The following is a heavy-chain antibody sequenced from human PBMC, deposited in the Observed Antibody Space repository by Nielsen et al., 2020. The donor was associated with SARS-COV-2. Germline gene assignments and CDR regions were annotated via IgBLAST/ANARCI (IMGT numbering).Heavy chain of an antibody. CDR3: ARVDGMTTVTVDY. D-gene: IGHD4-17*01. CDR2: INHSGST. V-gene: IGHV4-34*01. Sequence: SETLSLTCAVYGGSFSNYYWAWIRQPPGKGLEWIGEINHSGSTNYNPSLKSRVTISVDTSKNQFSLKLSSVTAADTAVYYCARVDGMTTVTVDYWGQGTLVTVSS. J-gene: IGHJ4*02. CDR1: GGSFSNYY.